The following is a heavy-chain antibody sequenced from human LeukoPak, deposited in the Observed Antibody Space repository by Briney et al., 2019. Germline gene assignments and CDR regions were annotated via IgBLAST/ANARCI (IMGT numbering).Heavy chain of an antibody. CDR1: GFTFSSYW. Sequence: GGSLRLSCAASGFTFSSYWMVWVRQAPGKGLEWVSYISSSSSTIYYADSVKGRFTISRDNAKNSLYLQMNSLRAEDTAVYYCARGGGSYFRDFDYWGQGTLVTVSS. CDR3: ARGGGSYFRDFDY. V-gene: IGHV3-48*04. D-gene: IGHD1-26*01. CDR2: ISSSSSTI. J-gene: IGHJ4*02.